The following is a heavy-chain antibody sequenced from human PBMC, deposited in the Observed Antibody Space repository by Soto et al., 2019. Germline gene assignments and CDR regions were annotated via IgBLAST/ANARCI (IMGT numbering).Heavy chain of an antibody. CDR2: IKQDGREK. CDR3: ARATSVDAY. V-gene: IGHV3-7*01. CDR1: GFAFSGYW. J-gene: IGHJ4*02. D-gene: IGHD5-12*01. Sequence: EVQLVESGGDLVQPGGSLRLSCAASGFAFSGYWMSWVRQAPGKGLEGVANIKQDGREKYYVDSVKGRFTISRDNAKKSLSLQMNSLKVEDTVVYYCARATSVDAYWGRGTRVSVSS.